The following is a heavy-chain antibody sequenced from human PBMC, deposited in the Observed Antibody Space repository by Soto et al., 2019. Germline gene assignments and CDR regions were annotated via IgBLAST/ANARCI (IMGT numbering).Heavy chain of an antibody. Sequence: GGSLRLSCAASGFTFSSYAMHWVRQAPGKGLEWVAVISYDGSNKYYADSVKGRFTISRDNSKNTLYLQMNSLRAEDTAVYYCASPGLIAVAAHDYWGQGTLVTVSS. V-gene: IGHV3-30*14. CDR2: ISYDGSNK. CDR3: ASPGLIAVAAHDY. J-gene: IGHJ4*02. CDR1: GFTFSSYA. D-gene: IGHD6-19*01.